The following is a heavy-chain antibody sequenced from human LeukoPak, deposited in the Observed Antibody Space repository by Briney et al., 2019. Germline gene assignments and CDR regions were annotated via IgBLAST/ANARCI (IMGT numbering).Heavy chain of an antibody. J-gene: IGHJ4*02. D-gene: IGHD3-22*01. Sequence: SETLSLTCSVSGGSISSNYWSWFRQPPGKGLEWIGYIYYSGSTTYNPSLKSRVTISVDTSKTQSSLKLTSVTAADTAVYYCAKYRSTSGYVDLWGRGTVVSVSS. V-gene: IGHV4-59*08. CDR3: AKYRSTSGYVDL. CDR2: IYYSGST. CDR1: GGSISSNY.